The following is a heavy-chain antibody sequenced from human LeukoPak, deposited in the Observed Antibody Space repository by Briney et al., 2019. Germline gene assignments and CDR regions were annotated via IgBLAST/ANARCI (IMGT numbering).Heavy chain of an antibody. CDR2: INHSGST. Sequence: PSETLSLTCAVYGGSFSGYYWSWIRQPPGKGLEWIGEINHSGSTNYNPSLKSRVTISVDTSKNQFSLKLSSVTAADTAVYYCARGRRIVVVPAAIAAGPFDDWGQGTLVTVSS. V-gene: IGHV4-34*01. CDR1: GGSFSGYY. J-gene: IGHJ4*02. CDR3: ARGRRIVVVPAAIAAGPFDD. D-gene: IGHD2-2*02.